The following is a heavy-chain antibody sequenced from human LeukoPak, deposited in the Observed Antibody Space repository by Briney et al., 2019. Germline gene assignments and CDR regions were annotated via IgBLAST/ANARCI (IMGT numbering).Heavy chain of an antibody. Sequence: GGSLRLSCAASGFTFSSYAMSWVRQAPGKGLEWVSTFGGLGESTYYADSVKGRFTISRDNSKNTLYLQMNSLRAEDTAVYYCAKEGVGVSNYDFWSGYYDSEIYFDYWGQGTLVTVSS. CDR3: AKEGVGVSNYDFWSGYYDSEIYFDY. V-gene: IGHV3-23*01. CDR1: GFTFSSYA. CDR2: FGGLGEST. J-gene: IGHJ4*02. D-gene: IGHD3-3*01.